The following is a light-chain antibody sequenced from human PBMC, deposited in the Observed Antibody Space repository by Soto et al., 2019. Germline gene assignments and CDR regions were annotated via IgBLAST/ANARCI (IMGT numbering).Light chain of an antibody. J-gene: IGLJ2*01. Sequence: SYELTQPLSVSVALGQTASITCGGKYIGSKNVHWYQQKPGQAPVLVIYRDSNLPSGIPERFSGSNSGNTATLTISRAQAGDEADYYCQVWDNYTGFFGGGTKLTVL. V-gene: IGLV3-9*01. CDR1: YIGSKN. CDR2: RDS. CDR3: QVWDNYTGF.